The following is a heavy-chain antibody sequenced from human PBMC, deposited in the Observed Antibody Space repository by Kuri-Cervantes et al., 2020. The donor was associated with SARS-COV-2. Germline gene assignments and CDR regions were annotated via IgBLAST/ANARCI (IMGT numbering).Heavy chain of an antibody. CDR1: VYTFTGYY. J-gene: IGHJ6*02. CDR3: ARGMVRGLIQSYYYSMDV. D-gene: IGHD3-10*01. V-gene: IGHV1-2*04. CDR2: INPNSSGT. Sequence: SVKDSCKASVYTFTGYYMHWVRQAPGQGLEWMGWINPNSSGTNYAQKFQGWVTMTRDTSSTGYMELSRLRSDDTAVYYCARGMVRGLIQSYYYSMDVWGQGTTVTVSS.